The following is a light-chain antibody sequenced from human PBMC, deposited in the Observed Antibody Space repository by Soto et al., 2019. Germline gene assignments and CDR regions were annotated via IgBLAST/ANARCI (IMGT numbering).Light chain of an antibody. CDR1: QTFNGW. CDR2: KAS. J-gene: IGKJ1*01. V-gene: IGKV1-5*03. CDR3: QQYNRLEWT. Sequence: DIQMTQSPSTLSASVGDRVTITCRASQTFNGWLAWYQQQAGQAAHLLIYKASILGSGVPSRFSCSGSGTEFTLTSIGLQPAGLEIYYCQQYNRLEWTFGRGTKV.